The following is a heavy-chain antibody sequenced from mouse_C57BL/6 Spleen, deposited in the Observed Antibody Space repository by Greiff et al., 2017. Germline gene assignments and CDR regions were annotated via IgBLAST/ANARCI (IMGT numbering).Heavy chain of an antibody. CDR2: IDPSDSYT. V-gene: IGHV1-69*01. Sequence: VQLQQPGAELVMPGASVKLSCKASGYTFTSYWMHWVKQSPGQGLEWIGDIDPSDSYTNYNQKFKGKSTLTVDKSSSTAYMQLSILTSEAAAVYCGAKGGCNYSLDYWGQGTTLTVSS. CDR3: AKGGCNYSLDY. D-gene: IGHD2-1*01. J-gene: IGHJ2*01. CDR1: GYTFTSYW.